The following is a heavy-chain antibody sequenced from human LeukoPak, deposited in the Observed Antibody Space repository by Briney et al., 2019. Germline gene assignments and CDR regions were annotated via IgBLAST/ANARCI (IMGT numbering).Heavy chain of an antibody. CDR3: ARDRTGYYDSSGYPLDACDI. J-gene: IGHJ3*02. D-gene: IGHD3-22*01. Sequence: SQTLSLTCTVSGGSISSGSYYWSWIRQPAGKGLEWIGRIYTSGSTNYNPSLKSRVTISVDTSKNQFSLKLSSVTAADTAVYYCARDRTGYYDSSGYPLDACDIWGQGTMVTVSS. V-gene: IGHV4-61*02. CDR2: IYTSGST. CDR1: GGSISSGSYY.